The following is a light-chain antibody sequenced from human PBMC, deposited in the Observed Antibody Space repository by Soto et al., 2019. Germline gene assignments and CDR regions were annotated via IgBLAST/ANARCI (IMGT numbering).Light chain of an antibody. V-gene: IGKV1-5*01. CDR2: GAS. CDR1: QSINTW. J-gene: IGKJ1*01. Sequence: DIQMTQSPSTLSASVGDRVAITCRASQSINTWLAWYQQKPGKAPKLLIYGASSLESGVPSRFSGSGSGTEFTLTISSLQPDDFATYYCQQYNSYGETFGQGTKVEIK. CDR3: QQYNSYGET.